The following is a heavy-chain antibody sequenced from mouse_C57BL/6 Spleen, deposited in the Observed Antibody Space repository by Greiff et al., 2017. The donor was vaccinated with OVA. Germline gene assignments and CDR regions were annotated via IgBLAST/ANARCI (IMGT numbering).Heavy chain of an antibody. J-gene: IGHJ2*01. CDR2: ISYDGSN. CDR1: GYSITSGYY. D-gene: IGHD4-1*01. Sequence: EVHLVESGPGLVKPSQSLSLTCSVTGYSITSGYYWNWIRQFPGNKLEWMGYISYDGSNNYNPSLKNRISITRDTSKNQFFLKLNSVTTEDTATYYCAKRTGTNYFDYWGQGTTLTVSS. V-gene: IGHV3-6*01. CDR3: AKRTGTNYFDY.